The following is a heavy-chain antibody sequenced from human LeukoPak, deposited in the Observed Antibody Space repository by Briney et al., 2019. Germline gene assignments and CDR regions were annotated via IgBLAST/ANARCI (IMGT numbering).Heavy chain of an antibody. CDR2: VSYHGNTK. CDR1: GFTFSNYG. D-gene: IGHD3-10*01. V-gene: IGHV3-30*18. CDR3: AKEVYSVSLTFRGDFDY. J-gene: IGHJ4*02. Sequence: GRSLRLSCAPSGFTFSNYGIHSVRRAAGEGLQCVAVVSYHGNTKYYLQSVTGRFTISRDNSMNTLYLGMNSLTADDTAVNYCAKEVYSVSLTFRGDFDYWGEGTPVSVSS.